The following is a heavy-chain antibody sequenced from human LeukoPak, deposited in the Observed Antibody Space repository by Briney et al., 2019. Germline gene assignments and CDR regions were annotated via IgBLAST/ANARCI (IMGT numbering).Heavy chain of an antibody. D-gene: IGHD3-9*01. CDR1: GFTFSIYG. V-gene: IGHV3-23*01. CDR3: ARADILTGYQDDY. CDR2: ISSSGGST. Sequence: GGSLRLSCAAAGFTFSIYGMTWVRQAPGKGLEWVAVISSSGGSTDYADSVKGRFTISRDNSKNTLYLQMNSLRAEDTAVYYCARADILTGYQDDYWGQGTLVTVSS. J-gene: IGHJ4*02.